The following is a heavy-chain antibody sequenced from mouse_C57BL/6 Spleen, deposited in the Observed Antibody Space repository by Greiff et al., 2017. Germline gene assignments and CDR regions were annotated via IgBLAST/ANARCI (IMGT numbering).Heavy chain of an antibody. CDR3: AREFRQLDYYAMDY. D-gene: IGHD4-1*02. V-gene: IGHV2-2*01. J-gene: IGHJ4*01. CDR2: IWSGGST. CDR1: GFSLTSYG. Sequence: QVQLKQSGPGLVQPSQSLSITCTASGFSLTSYGVHWVRQSPGKGLEWLGVIWSGGSTDNNAAFISRLSISKDNSKSQVFFKMNSLQADDTAIYYCAREFRQLDYYAMDYWGQGTSVTVSS.